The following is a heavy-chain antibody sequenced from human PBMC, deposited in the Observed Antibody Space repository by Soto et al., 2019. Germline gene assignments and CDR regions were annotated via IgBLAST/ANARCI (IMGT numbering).Heavy chain of an antibody. CDR3: ARGNDFRTGWFDP. CDR1: AGSISSGTYY. CDR2: MYYSGTT. J-gene: IGHJ5*02. V-gene: IGHV4-31*03. Sequence: QVQLQESSPGLVKPSQTLSLTCTVSAGSISSGTYYWNWIRQHPGKGLEWIGYMYYSGTTYYNPSLQSRVTISGDTSKNQFSLKLSSVTVADTAVYYCARGNDFRTGWFDPWGQGIRVTVSS. D-gene: IGHD4-4*01.